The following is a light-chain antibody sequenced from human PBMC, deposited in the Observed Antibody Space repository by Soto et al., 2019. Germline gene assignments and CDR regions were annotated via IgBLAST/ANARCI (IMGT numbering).Light chain of an antibody. CDR3: CSYAGSYTFYV. J-gene: IGLJ1*01. CDR1: SSDVGFYNY. Sequence: QSALTQPRSVSGSPGQSVTISCTGTSSDVGFYNYVSWYPQHPGKAPKLMIYDVSKRPSGVPDRFSGSKSGNTASLTISGLQAEDEADYYCCSYAGSYTFYVFGTGTKVTVL. V-gene: IGLV2-11*01. CDR2: DVS.